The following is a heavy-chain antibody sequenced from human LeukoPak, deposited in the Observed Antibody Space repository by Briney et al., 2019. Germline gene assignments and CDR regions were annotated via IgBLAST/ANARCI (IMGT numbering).Heavy chain of an antibody. J-gene: IGHJ4*02. CDR3: ARTTEKSGSESYYSRPYFDY. V-gene: IGHV4-31*03. D-gene: IGHD3-10*01. CDR2: IYYSGST. CDR1: GGSISSGGYY. Sequence: SQTLSLTCTVSGGSISSGGYYWSWIRQHPGKGLEWIGYIYYSGSTYYNPSLKSRVTISVDTSKNQFSLKLSSVTAADTAVYYCARTTEKSGSESYYSRPYFDYWGQGTLVTVSS.